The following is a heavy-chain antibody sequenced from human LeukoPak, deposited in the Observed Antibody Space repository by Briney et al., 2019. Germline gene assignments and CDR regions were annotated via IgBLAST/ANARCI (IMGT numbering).Heavy chain of an antibody. V-gene: IGHV4-34*01. D-gene: IGHD3-22*01. Sequence: PSETLSLTWAVYGGSFSGYHWTWIRPPPGKGLDWIGEINDSGSLIYHPSLSNRVTISADMYKNQFSENLTSVTAAVTGVYYCASPLYESSGTQVGGQDTGVSVS. J-gene: IGHJ1*01. CDR3: ASPLYESSGTQV. CDR2: INDSGSL. CDR1: GGSFSGYH.